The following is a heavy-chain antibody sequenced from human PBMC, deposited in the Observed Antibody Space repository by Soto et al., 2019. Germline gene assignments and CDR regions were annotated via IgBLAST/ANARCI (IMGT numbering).Heavy chain of an antibody. CDR1: GYSFTSYW. J-gene: IGHJ5*02. D-gene: IGHD5-18*01. Sequence: PGESLKISCKGSGYSFTSYWIGWVRQMPGKGLEWMGIIYPGDSDTRYSPSFQGQVTISADKSISTAYLQWSSLKASDTAMYYCARLLRIQLPEPNNWFDPWGQGTLVTVSS. CDR3: ARLLRIQLPEPNNWFDP. CDR2: IYPGDSDT. V-gene: IGHV5-51*01.